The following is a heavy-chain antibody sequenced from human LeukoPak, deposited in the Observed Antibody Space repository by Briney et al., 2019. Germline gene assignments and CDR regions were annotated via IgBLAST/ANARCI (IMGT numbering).Heavy chain of an antibody. D-gene: IGHD2-15*01. CDR3: ASRGSGGSWLLDTLTSPFDY. V-gene: IGHV4-39*07. Sequence: RPSETLSLTCTVSGGSISSSTYYWGWIRQTPGKGLEWIGSISYSGNTYYNPSLKSRVTISIDTSKNQFSLKLSSVTAADTAVYYCASRGSGGSWLLDTLTSPFDYWGQGTLVTVSS. CDR2: ISYSGNT. J-gene: IGHJ4*02. CDR1: GGSISSSTYY.